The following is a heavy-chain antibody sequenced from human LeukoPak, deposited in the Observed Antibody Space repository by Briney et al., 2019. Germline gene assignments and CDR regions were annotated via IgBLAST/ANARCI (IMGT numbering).Heavy chain of an antibody. CDR3: AREGTITAYNFDY. CDR2: MKYDGSEK. J-gene: IGHJ4*02. CDR1: GFTFSNYW. D-gene: IGHD5-12*01. Sequence: GGSLRLSCAASGFTFSNYWMSWVRQAPGKGLEWVANMKYDGSEKYYVDSVKGRFTISRDNAESSLFLQMNSLRAGDTAVYYCAREGTITAYNFDYWGQGTPVTVSS. V-gene: IGHV3-7*05.